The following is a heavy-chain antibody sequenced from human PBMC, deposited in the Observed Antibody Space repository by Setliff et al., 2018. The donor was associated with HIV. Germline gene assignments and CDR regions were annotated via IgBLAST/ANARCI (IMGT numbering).Heavy chain of an antibody. CDR2: IYYSGST. CDR3: ARDRLLLWFDEEYYFDY. CDR1: GGYISSSSLY. J-gene: IGHJ4*02. D-gene: IGHD3-10*01. Sequence: PSETLSLTCTVSGGYISSSSLYWGWIRQPPGKGLEWIGSIYYSGSTYYNPSLKSRVTISLDTSKSLFSLKLSSVSAADTAVYYCARDRLLLWFDEEYYFDYWGQGTLVTVSS. V-gene: IGHV4-39*07.